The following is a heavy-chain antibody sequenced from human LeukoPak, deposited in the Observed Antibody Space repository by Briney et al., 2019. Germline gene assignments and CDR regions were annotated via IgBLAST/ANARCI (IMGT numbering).Heavy chain of an antibody. CDR2: INAGNGNT. CDR1: GYTFTSYA. Sequence: ASVKVSCMASGYTFTSYAMHWVRQAPGQRLEWMGWINAGNGNTKYSQKFQGRVTITRDTSASTAYMELSSLRSEDTAVYYCARANVDTAMAFDYWGQGTLVTVSS. CDR3: ARANVDTAMAFDY. D-gene: IGHD5-18*01. V-gene: IGHV1-3*01. J-gene: IGHJ4*02.